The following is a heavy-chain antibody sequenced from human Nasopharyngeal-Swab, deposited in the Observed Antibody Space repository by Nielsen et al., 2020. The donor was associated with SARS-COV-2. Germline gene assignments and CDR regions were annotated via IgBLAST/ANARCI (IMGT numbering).Heavy chain of an antibody. Sequence: SETLSLTCTVSGGPVSSGSYYWSWIRQPPGKGLEWIGYIYYSGSTNYNPSLKSRVTISVDTSKNQFSLKLSSVTAADTAVYYCARDYYDSSGYCFDYWGQGTLVTVSS. CDR1: GGPVSSGSYY. J-gene: IGHJ4*02. CDR2: IYYSGST. V-gene: IGHV4-61*01. CDR3: ARDYYDSSGYCFDY. D-gene: IGHD3-22*01.